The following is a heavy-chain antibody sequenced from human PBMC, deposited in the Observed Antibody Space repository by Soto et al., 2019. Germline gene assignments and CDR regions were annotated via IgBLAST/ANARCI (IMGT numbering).Heavy chain of an antibody. CDR3: ARVYSGYDVYYFDY. CDR2: INPNSGGT. CDR1: GYTFTDYY. V-gene: IGHV1-2*02. D-gene: IGHD5-12*01. Sequence: GASVKVSCKASGYTFTDYYMHCVLQSPGQGREWMGWINPNSGGTNYAQKFQGRVTMTRDTSISTAYMELSRLRSDDTAVYYCARVYSGYDVYYFDYWGQGTLVTVSS. J-gene: IGHJ4*02.